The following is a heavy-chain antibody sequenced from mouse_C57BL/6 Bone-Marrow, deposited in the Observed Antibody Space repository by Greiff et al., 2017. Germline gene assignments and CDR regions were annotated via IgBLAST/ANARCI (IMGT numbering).Heavy chain of an antibody. CDR1: GFNIKDDY. D-gene: IGHD2-4*01. CDR3: TTEAIYYDYEGFAY. Sequence: VQLQQPGAELVRPGASVKLSCTASGFNIKDDYMHWVKQRPEQGLEWIGWIDPENGDTEYASKFQGKATITADTSSNTAYLQLSSLTSEDTAVYYCTTEAIYYDYEGFAYWGQGTLVTVSA. V-gene: IGHV14-4*01. J-gene: IGHJ3*01. CDR2: IDPENGDT.